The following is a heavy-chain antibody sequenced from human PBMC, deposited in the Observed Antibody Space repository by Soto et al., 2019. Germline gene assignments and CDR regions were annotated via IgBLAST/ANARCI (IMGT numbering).Heavy chain of an antibody. V-gene: IGHV1-69*01. CDR2: IIPIFGTA. Sequence: QVQLVQSGAEVKKPGSSVKVSCKASGGTFSSYAISWVRQAPGQGLEWMGGIIPIFGTANYAQKFQGRVTITADESTSTAYLELSSLRSEDTAVYYCARDLYYYDSSGYHSAVWDYWGQGTLVTVSS. D-gene: IGHD3-22*01. CDR1: GGTFSSYA. CDR3: ARDLYYYDSSGYHSAVWDY. J-gene: IGHJ4*02.